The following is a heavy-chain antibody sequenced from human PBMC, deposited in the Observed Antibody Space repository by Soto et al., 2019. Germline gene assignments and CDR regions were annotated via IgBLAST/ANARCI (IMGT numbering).Heavy chain of an antibody. D-gene: IGHD3-10*01. CDR1: GFTFSSAW. CDR2: IKRRTDGGTT. J-gene: IGHJ4*02. CDR3: TTVLSITMVRGVINYFDY. Sequence: PGGFLRLSCAASGFTFSSAWMSWVRQAPGKGLEWVGRIKRRTDGGTTDYAAPVKGRFTISRDDSKKTLYLQMSSLKTEDTAVYYCTTVLSITMVRGVINYFDYWGQGTLVTVSS. V-gene: IGHV3-15*01.